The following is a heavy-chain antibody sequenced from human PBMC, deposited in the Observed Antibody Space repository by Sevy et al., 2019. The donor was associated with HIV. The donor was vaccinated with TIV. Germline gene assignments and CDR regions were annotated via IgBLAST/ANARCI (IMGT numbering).Heavy chain of an antibody. CDR1: GFAFSGYW. CDR2: INEDGTTK. J-gene: IGHJ4*02. D-gene: IGHD2-2*01. CDR3: ASAIGAAAAY. V-gene: IGHV3-7*03. Sequence: GGSLRLSCAASGFAFSGYWMHWVRQAPGKGLEWVPNINEDGTTKYYVDSVKGRFTISRNNAQKSLFLQMNDVRVDDTAIYYCASAIGAAAAYWGQGTLVTVSS.